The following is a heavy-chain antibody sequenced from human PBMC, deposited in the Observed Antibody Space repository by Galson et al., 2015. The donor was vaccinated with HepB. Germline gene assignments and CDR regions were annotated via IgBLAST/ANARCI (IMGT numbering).Heavy chain of an antibody. J-gene: IGHJ3*02. CDR1: GGSISSYY. D-gene: IGHD6-6*01. V-gene: IGHV4-59*12. CDR3: ARESIAARPGDAFDI. Sequence: SETLSLTCTVSGGSISSYYWSWIRQPPGKGLEWIGYIYYSGSTNYNPSLKSRVTISVDTSKNQFSLKLSSVTAADTAVYYCARESIAARPGDAFDIWGQGTMVTVSS. CDR2: IYYSGST.